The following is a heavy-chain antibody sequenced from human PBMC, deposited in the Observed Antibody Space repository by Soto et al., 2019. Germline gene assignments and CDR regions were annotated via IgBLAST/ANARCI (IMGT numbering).Heavy chain of an antibody. D-gene: IGHD6-13*01. Sequence: GGSLRLSCAASGFTFSSYWMHWVRQAPGKGLEWVSRIEGDGSSTTSADSVKGRFTVSRDDARNTLYLQMSSLRADDTAIYYCARAGLDTAGFFAVWGQGTMVTVSS. V-gene: IGHV3-74*01. J-gene: IGHJ3*01. CDR2: IEGDGSST. CDR1: GFTFSSYW. CDR3: ARAGLDTAGFFAV.